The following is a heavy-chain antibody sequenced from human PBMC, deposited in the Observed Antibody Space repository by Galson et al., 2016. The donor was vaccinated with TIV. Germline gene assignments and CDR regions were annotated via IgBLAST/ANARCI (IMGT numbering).Heavy chain of an antibody. D-gene: IGHD2-21*02. J-gene: IGHJ4*02. V-gene: IGHV3-20*01. CDR3: ARVRSCGGDCYYFDY. Sequence: SLRLSRAASGLAFDDYDMNWVRQAPGKGLEWVSGIKWHGGSTGYADSVKGRFTIYRDNAKNSLYLQMTSLRAEDTALYHCARVRSCGGDCYYFDYWGQGSLVTVSS. CDR1: GLAFDDYD. CDR2: IKWHGGST.